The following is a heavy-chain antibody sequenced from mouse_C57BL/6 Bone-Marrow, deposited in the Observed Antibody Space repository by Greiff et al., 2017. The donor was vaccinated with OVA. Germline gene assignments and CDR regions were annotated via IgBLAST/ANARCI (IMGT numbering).Heavy chain of an antibody. CDR3: ASYYFDY. CDR2: INPGSGGT. CDR1: GYAFTNYL. Sequence: QVQLQQSGAELVRPGPSVKVSCKASGYAFTNYLIEWVKQRPGQGLEWIGVINPGSGGTNYNEKFKGMATLTADKSSSTAYMQLSSLTSEDSAVYFCASYYFDYWGQGTTLTVSS. J-gene: IGHJ2*01. V-gene: IGHV1-54*01.